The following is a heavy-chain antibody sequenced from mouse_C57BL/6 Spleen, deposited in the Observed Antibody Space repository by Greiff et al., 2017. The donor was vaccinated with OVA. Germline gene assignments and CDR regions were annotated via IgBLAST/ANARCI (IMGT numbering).Heavy chain of an antibody. V-gene: IGHV1-55*01. Sequence: VQLQQPGAELVKPGASVKMSCKASGYTFTSYWITWVKQRPGQGLEWIGDIYPGSGSTTYNEKFKSKATRTGDTSSSTAYMQLSSLTSEDSAVYYCAILTTVVATHDYWGQGTTLIVSS. CDR2: IYPGSGST. CDR1: GYTFTSYW. J-gene: IGHJ2*01. CDR3: AILTTVVATHDY. D-gene: IGHD1-1*01.